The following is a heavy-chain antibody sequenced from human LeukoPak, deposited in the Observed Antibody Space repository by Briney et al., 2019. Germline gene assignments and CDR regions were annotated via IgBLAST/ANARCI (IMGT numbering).Heavy chain of an antibody. Sequence: PGGSLRLSCAASGFTFSSYSMNWVRQAPGKGLEWVSYISSGGSTIYYADSVEGRFTISRDNAKNSLFLQMNSLRDEDTAIYYCVRDDVGTDHNYFGMDVWGQGTTVTVSS. CDR2: ISSGGSTI. CDR1: GFTFSSYS. CDR3: VRDDVGTDHNYFGMDV. V-gene: IGHV3-48*02. D-gene: IGHD1-14*01. J-gene: IGHJ6*02.